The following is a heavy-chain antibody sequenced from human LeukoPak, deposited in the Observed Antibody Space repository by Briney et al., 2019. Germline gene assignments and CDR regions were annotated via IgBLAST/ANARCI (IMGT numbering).Heavy chain of an antibody. CDR2: ISGSAGST. V-gene: IGHV3-23*01. J-gene: IGHJ5*01. Sequence: PGGSLRLSCAASGSGFTFSTSAINWVRQAPGKGLEWVSSISGSAGSTFYADSVKGRFTISGDNSKNTLYLQMNSLRAEDTAVYFCAKTPVSAAGYNWFDSWGQGALVTVSS. CDR3: AKTPVSAAGYNWFDS. CDR1: GSGFTFSTSA. D-gene: IGHD6-13*01.